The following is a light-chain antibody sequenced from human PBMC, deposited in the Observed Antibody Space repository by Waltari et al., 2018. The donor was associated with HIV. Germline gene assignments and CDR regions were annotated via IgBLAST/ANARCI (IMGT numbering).Light chain of an antibody. V-gene: IGLV3-21*02. CDR3: QVWDGRGDPVI. CDR2: DDR. J-gene: IGLJ2*01. Sequence: SYVLTQPPSVSVAPGQTARITCGGNNFAAPKSVHWYRLNPGQAPGVVIYDDRDRPSGIPDRVSGSSSGDTATLTISRAEAGDEADYYCQVWDGRGDPVIFGGGTKLAVV. CDR1: NFAAPKS.